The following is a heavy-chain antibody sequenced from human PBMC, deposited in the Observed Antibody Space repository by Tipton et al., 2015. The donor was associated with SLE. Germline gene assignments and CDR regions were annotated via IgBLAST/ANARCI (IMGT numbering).Heavy chain of an antibody. CDR1: GFTFGGYE. V-gene: IGHV3-30*18. Sequence: RSLRLSCAASGFTFGGYEMNWVRQAPGKGLEWVAAISYHGSNKFYADSVKGRFIIARDNSKNTLYLQLNSLRTEDTAVYYCAKSAGWNFDFYYMDVWGKGTTVTVSS. CDR3: AKSAGWNFDFYYMDV. D-gene: IGHD1-7*01. CDR2: ISYHGSNK. J-gene: IGHJ6*03.